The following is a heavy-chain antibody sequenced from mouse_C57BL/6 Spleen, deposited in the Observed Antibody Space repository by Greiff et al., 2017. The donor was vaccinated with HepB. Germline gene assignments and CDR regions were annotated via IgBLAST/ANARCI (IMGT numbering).Heavy chain of an antibody. V-gene: IGHV5-17*01. J-gene: IGHJ3*01. CDR1: GFTFSDYG. D-gene: IGHD4-1*01. CDR2: ISCGSSTI. CDR3: ARANWDVGGFAY. Sequence: LFNPLGSLKLSCAASGFTFSDYGMHWVRQAPEKGLEWVAYISCGSSTIYYADTVKGRFTISRDNAKNTLFLQMTSLRSEDTAMYYCARANWDVGGFAYWGQGTLVTVSA.